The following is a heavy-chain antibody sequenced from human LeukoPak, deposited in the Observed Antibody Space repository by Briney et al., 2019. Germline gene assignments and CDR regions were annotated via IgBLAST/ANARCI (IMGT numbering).Heavy chain of an antibody. D-gene: IGHD3-10*01. Sequence: GESLKISCKGSGYRFTNYWIGWVRQMPGKGLEWMGIIYPGDSDTRYSPSFQGQVSISGDKSISTAYLQWSSLKASDTAMYYCARHAYEGSGTGYYMDVWGKGTTVTVSS. CDR3: ARHAYEGSGTGYYMDV. CDR1: GYRFTNYW. CDR2: IYPGDSDT. J-gene: IGHJ6*03. V-gene: IGHV5-51*01.